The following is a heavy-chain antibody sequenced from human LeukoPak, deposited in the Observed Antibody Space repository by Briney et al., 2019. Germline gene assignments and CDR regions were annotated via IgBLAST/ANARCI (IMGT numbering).Heavy chain of an antibody. V-gene: IGHV3-7*01. Sequence: GGSLRLSCPASTLTLTMSWIDCDRQAPGKGLEWVANMDPSGRQKRYVDSVKGRFTISKDNRGASLYLEMYRLNADDMAFYYCAIWTSGNYWGQGTPVTVSS. CDR3: AIWTSGNY. CDR1: TLTLTMSW. D-gene: IGHD1-1*01. CDR2: MDPSGRQK. J-gene: IGHJ4*02.